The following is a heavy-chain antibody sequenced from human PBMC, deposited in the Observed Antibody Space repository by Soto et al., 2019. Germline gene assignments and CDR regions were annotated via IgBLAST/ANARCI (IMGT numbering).Heavy chain of an antibody. CDR1: GFTFSSYA. Sequence: EVQLLESGGGLVQPGGSLRLSCAASGFTFSSYAMSWVRQTPGKGLEWVSAISGSGGSTYYADSVKGRFTISRDNSKNPLYLKMNSLRAEDSAVYYFAKDPMGSIAAHFYGMDVWGQGTTVTVSS. D-gene: IGHD6-6*01. CDR3: AKDPMGSIAAHFYGMDV. CDR2: ISGSGGST. V-gene: IGHV3-23*01. J-gene: IGHJ6*02.